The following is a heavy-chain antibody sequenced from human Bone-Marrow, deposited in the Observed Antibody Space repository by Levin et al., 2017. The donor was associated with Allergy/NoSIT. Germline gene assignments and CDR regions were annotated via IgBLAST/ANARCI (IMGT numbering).Heavy chain of an antibody. CDR3: ARLAAAAGNPSDY. D-gene: IGHD6-13*01. Sequence: SETLSLTCAISGVSVSSKSAAWNWIRQSPSRGLEWLGRTYYRSKWYNDYAESVKSRITVNPDTSKNQFSLQLNSVTPDDTAVYYCARLAAAAGNPSDYWGQGTLVTVSS. V-gene: IGHV6-1*01. CDR2: TYYRSKWYN. CDR1: GVSVSSKSAA. J-gene: IGHJ4*02.